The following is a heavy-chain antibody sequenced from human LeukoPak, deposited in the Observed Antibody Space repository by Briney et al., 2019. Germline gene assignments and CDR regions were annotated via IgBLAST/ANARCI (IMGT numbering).Heavy chain of an antibody. CDR3: AKDIAYCGGDCYSENAFDI. Sequence: GGSLRLSCAASLFTFSSYAMSWVPQAPGKGLEWVSAISGSGGSTYYADSVKGRFTISRDNSKNTLYLQMNSLRAEDTAVYYCAKDIAYCGGDCYSENAFDIWGQGTMVTVSS. CDR1: LFTFSSYA. D-gene: IGHD2-21*02. J-gene: IGHJ3*02. V-gene: IGHV3-23*01. CDR2: ISGSGGST.